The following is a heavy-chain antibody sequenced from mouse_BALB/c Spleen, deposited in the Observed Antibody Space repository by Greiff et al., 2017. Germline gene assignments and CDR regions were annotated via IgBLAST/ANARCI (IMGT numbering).Heavy chain of an antibody. Sequence: EVKLMESGPGLVKPSQSLSLTCSVTGYSITSGYYWNWIRQFPGNKLEWMGYISYDGSNNYNPSLKNRISITRDTSKNQFFLKLNSVTTEDTATYYGAREGVGFAYWGQGTLVTVSA. V-gene: IGHV3-6*02. CDR2: ISYDGSN. CDR3: AREGVGFAY. CDR1: GYSITSGYY. J-gene: IGHJ3*01.